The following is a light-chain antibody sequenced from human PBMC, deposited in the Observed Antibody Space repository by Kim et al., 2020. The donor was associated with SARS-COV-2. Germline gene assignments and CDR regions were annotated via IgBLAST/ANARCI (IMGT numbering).Light chain of an antibody. Sequence: PVLTQSPSASASLGASVKLTCTLSSGHSSYAIAWHQQQPEKGPRYLMKLNSDGSHSKGDGIPDRFSGSSSGAERYLTISSLQSEDEADYYCQTWGTGNWVFGGGTQLTVL. CDR1: SGHSSYA. CDR2: LNSDGSH. J-gene: IGLJ3*02. V-gene: IGLV4-69*01. CDR3: QTWGTGNWV.